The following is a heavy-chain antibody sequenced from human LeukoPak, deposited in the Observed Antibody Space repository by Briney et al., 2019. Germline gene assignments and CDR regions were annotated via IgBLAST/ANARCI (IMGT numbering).Heavy chain of an antibody. CDR2: ISTTSTYI. CDR1: GFTFSSYS. CDR3: ARDKRQLESSHY. J-gene: IGHJ4*02. D-gene: IGHD6-13*01. V-gene: IGHV3-21*01. Sequence: PGGSLRLTCAASGFTFSSYSMNWVRQAPGKGLEWVSSISTTSTYIYYADSVKGRFTISRDNAKNSLYLQMNTLRAEDTAVYYCARDKRQLESSHYWGQGTLVTVSS.